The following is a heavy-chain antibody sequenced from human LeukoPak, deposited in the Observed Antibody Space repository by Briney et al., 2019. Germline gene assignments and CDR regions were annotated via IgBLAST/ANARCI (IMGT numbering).Heavy chain of an antibody. J-gene: IGHJ4*02. CDR2: ISSSSSYI. Sequence: GGSLRLSCAASGFTFNSYSMNWVRQAPGKGLEWVSSISSSSSYIYYADSVKGRFTISRDNAKNSLYLQMNSLRAEDTAVYYCARDTWIQLWLRPLDYWGQGTLVTVSS. V-gene: IGHV3-21*01. CDR1: GFTFNSYS. CDR3: ARDTWIQLWLRPLDY. D-gene: IGHD5-18*01.